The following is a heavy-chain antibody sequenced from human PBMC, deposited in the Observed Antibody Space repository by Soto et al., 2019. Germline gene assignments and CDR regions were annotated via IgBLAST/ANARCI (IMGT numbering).Heavy chain of an antibody. V-gene: IGHV4-4*08. CDR2: ISTSGNT. CDR3: ARGDCSSCYFDP. Sequence: QVQLQESGPGLVKSSETLSLTCTVSGGSISSNYWSWIRQPPGKGLEWIGYISTSGNTNYNSSLKSRVTLSADTSKSRFSLKLTSVTAAATAVYCCARGDCSSCYFDPWGQGTLVAVSS. D-gene: IGHD2-2*01. CDR1: GGSISSNY. J-gene: IGHJ4*02.